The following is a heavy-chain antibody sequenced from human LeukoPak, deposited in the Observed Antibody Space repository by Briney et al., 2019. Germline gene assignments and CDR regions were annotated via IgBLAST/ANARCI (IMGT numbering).Heavy chain of an antibody. CDR1: GGSISSGGYS. V-gene: IGHV4-30-2*01. Sequence: SETLSLTCAVSGGSISSGGYSWSWIRQPPGKGLEWIGYIYHSGSTYYNPSLKSRVTISVDRSKNQFSLKLSSVTAADTAVYYCARVFWSSSSWYVQHWGQGTLATVSS. D-gene: IGHD6-13*01. CDR3: ARVFWSSSSWYVQH. J-gene: IGHJ1*01. CDR2: IYHSGST.